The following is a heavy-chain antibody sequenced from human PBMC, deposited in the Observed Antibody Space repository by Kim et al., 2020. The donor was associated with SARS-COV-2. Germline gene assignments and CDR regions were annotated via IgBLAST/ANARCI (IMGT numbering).Heavy chain of an antibody. CDR3: AREGDSLATGNYYYYYGMDL. V-gene: IGHV1-69*13. CDR2: IIPIFGTA. J-gene: IGHJ6*02. Sequence: SVKVSCKASGGTFSSYAISWVRQAPGQGLEWMGGIIPIFGTANYAQKFQGRVTITADESTSTAYMELSSLRSEDTAVYYCAREGDSLATGNYYYYYGMDLPGQATPVTVAS. CDR1: GGTFSSYA. D-gene: IGHD5-12*01.